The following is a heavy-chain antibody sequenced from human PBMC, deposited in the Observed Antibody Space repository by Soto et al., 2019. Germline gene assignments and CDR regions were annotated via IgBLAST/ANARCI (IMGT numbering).Heavy chain of an antibody. CDR3: ARAGIAVAGRWFDP. Sequence: ASVKVSCKASGYTFTSYGISWVRQAPGQGLEWMGWISAYNGNTNYAQKLQGRVTMTTDTSTSKAYMKMRRLRSDNTAVYYCARAGIAVAGRWFDPWGQGTLVTVS. J-gene: IGHJ5*02. V-gene: IGHV1-18*01. D-gene: IGHD6-19*01. CDR2: ISAYNGNT. CDR1: GYTFTSYG.